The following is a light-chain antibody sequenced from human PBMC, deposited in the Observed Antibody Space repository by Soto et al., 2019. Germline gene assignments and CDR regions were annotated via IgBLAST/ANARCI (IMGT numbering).Light chain of an antibody. Sequence: EIVMTQSPATLSVSPGERATLSCRASQSVSSNLAWYQQKPRQAPRLLIYGASTRATGIPARFSSRGSGTEFTLTISSLQSEDCAVYYCQQCNDWPNTFGQGTNLEIK. V-gene: IGKV3-15*01. CDR1: QSVSSN. CDR3: QQCNDWPNT. CDR2: GAS. J-gene: IGKJ2*01.